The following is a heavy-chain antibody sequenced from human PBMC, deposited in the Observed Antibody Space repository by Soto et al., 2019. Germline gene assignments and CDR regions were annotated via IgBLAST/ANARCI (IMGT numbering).Heavy chain of an antibody. Sequence: LKISCKGSGYSFTNYWISWVRRMPGKGLEWMGNIDPVDSYTNYSPSFQGHVTFSVDTSISTAYLQWSSPKASDTAMYYCARIESIARNWFDPWGQGTLVTVSS. CDR2: IDPVDSYT. D-gene: IGHD6-13*01. CDR3: ARIESIARNWFDP. V-gene: IGHV5-10-1*01. CDR1: GYSFTNYW. J-gene: IGHJ5*02.